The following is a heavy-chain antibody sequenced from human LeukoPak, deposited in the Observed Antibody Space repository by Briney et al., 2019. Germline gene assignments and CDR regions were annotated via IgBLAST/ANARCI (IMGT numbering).Heavy chain of an antibody. Sequence: GGSLRLSCAASGFTFSSYWMSWLRQAPGKGLEWVANIKPDGSEKYYVDSVKGRFTISRDNAKNSPYLQMNSLRTEDTALYYCARADSSSWDSWRRGTLVTVSS. CDR1: GFTFSSYW. CDR3: ARADSSSWDS. D-gene: IGHD6-13*01. CDR2: IKPDGSEK. J-gene: IGHJ5*01. V-gene: IGHV3-7*01.